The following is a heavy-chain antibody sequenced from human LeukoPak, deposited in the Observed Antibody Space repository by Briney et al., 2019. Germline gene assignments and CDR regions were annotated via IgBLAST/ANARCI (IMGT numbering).Heavy chain of an antibody. V-gene: IGHV4-61*05. CDR3: ARASGAFDY. Sequence: SETPSLTCTVSGGSISSSSYYWGWIRQPPGKGLEWIGYIYYSGITNYNPSLKSRVTISLDTSKNQFSLKLNSVTAADTAVCYCARASGAFDYWGQGALVTVSS. J-gene: IGHJ4*02. CDR2: IYYSGIT. CDR1: GGSISSSSYY.